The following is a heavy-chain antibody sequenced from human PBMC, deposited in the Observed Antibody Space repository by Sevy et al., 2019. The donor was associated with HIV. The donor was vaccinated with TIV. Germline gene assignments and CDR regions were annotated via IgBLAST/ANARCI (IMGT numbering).Heavy chain of an antibody. J-gene: IGHJ3*02. CDR3: ATKGVPGVVLGDDAFDI. CDR1: GYTLTQLS. CDR2: FDPEDGET. V-gene: IGHV1-24*01. D-gene: IGHD3-3*01. Sequence: ASVKVSCKVSGYTLTQLSMHWVRQAPGKGLEWMGGFDPEDGETIYAQMFQGRVTMTEDTSTDTAYMELSSLRSEDTAVYYCATKGVPGVVLGDDAFDIWGQGSMVTVSS.